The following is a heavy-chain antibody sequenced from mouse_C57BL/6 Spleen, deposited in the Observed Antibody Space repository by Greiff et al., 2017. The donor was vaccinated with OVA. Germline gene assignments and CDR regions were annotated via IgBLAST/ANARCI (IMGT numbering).Heavy chain of an antibody. CDR1: GYTFTSYW. CDR3: ARRDYYDNSYGYYAMGY. CDR2: IYPGSGST. Sequence: VQLQQPGAELVKPGASVKMSCKASGYTFTSYWITWVKQRPGQGLEWIGDIYPGSGSTNYNEKFKSKATLTVDTSSSTAYMQLSSLTSEDAAVYYCARRDYYDNSYGYYAMGYWGQGTSVTVSS. V-gene: IGHV1-55*01. J-gene: IGHJ4*01. D-gene: IGHD1-1*01.